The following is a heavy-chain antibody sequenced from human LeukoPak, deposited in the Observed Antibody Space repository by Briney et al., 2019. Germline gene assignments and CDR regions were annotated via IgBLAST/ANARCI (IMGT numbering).Heavy chain of an antibody. CDR3: ARDGRFPPEVLPRYFDY. Sequence: SETLSLTCTVSGGSVSSGSYYWGWIRQPPGKGLEWIGNIYYSGSTYYNPSLKSRVTISVETSKNQFSLMLSSVTAADTAVYYCARDGRFPPEVLPRYFDYWGQGTLVTVSS. J-gene: IGHJ4*02. V-gene: IGHV4-39*07. CDR2: IYYSGST. D-gene: IGHD1-26*01. CDR1: GGSVSSGSYY.